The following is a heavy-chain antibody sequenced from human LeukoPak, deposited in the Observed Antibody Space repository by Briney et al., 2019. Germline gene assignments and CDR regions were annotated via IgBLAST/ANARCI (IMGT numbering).Heavy chain of an antibody. CDR3: ARRVSGSLSQWYFDL. CDR1: GYSFSTYW. J-gene: IGHJ2*01. CDR2: IYPGDSET. D-gene: IGHD3-16*01. Sequence: GESLKISCQGSGYSFSTYWIGWVRQMPGKGLEWMGIIYPGDSETRYSPSFQGQVTISADKSISTASLQWSSLKASDTAMYYCARRVSGSLSQWYFDLWGRGTLVTVSS. V-gene: IGHV5-51*01.